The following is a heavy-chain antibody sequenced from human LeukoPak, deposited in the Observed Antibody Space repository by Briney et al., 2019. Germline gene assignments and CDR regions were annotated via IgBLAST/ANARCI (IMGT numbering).Heavy chain of an antibody. CDR3: ARAGNWNYGDGWLDP. V-gene: IGHV1-2*02. Sequence: ASVKVSCKACGYTFTGYYMHWVRQAPGQGLEWMGWINPNSGGTNYAQKFQGRVTMTRDTSISTAYMELSRLRSDDTAVYYCARAGNWNYGDGWLDPWGQGTLVTVSS. CDR2: INPNSGGT. CDR1: GYTFTGYY. D-gene: IGHD1-7*01. J-gene: IGHJ5*02.